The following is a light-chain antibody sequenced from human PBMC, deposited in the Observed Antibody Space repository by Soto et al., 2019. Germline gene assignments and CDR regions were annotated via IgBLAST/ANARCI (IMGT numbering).Light chain of an antibody. Sequence: EIVMTQSPLSLPVTPGEPASISCRSSQSLLYSNGYSYLDWYLQKPGQSPQLLIYLGSNRASGVPDRFSGSGSGTDFTLKISRVEAEDVGVYYCIQGLQTPLTFGGGTKVEIK. V-gene: IGKV2-28*01. CDR1: QSLLYSNGYSY. CDR2: LGS. J-gene: IGKJ4*01. CDR3: IQGLQTPLT.